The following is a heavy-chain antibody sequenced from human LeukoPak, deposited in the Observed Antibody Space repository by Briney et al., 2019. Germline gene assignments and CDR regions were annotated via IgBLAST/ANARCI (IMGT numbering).Heavy chain of an antibody. Sequence: SETLSLTCAVYGGSFSGYYRSWIRQPPGKGLEWIGEINHSGSTNYNPSLKSRVTISVDTSKNQFSLKLSSVTAADTAVYYCARHWATQNWFDPWGQGTLVTVSS. V-gene: IGHV4-34*01. CDR1: GGSFSGYY. J-gene: IGHJ5*02. CDR3: ARHWATQNWFDP. CDR2: INHSGST. D-gene: IGHD5-12*01.